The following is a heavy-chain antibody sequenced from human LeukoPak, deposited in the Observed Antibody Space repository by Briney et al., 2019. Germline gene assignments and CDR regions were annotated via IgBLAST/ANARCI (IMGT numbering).Heavy chain of an antibody. CDR3: AKLGTTSSWYRGAFDM. J-gene: IGHJ3*02. CDR2: ISSGGGGT. CDR1: GFTFSSHA. Sequence: PGGSLRLSCAASGFTFSSHALSWVRQAPGKGLDWVSIISSGGGGTYYAASVKGRFTISRDNSKDTLYLQMNSLRAEDTAVYYCAKLGTTSSWYRGAFDMWGQGTLVTVSS. D-gene: IGHD6-13*01. V-gene: IGHV3-23*01.